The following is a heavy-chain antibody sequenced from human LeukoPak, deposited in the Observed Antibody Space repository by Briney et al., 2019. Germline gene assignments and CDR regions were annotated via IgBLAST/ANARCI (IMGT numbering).Heavy chain of an antibody. D-gene: IGHD1-26*01. CDR2: ISSSSNYI. CDR1: GFTLTGYG. Sequence: PGRSLRLSCAASGFTLTGYGMNWVRQAPGKGLEWVSSISSSSNYIYYADSVKGRFTISRDNAKKSLYLQMNSLRDEDTAVYYCARDSVVEVLNLDYWGQGTLVTVSS. V-gene: IGHV3-21*01. CDR3: ARDSVVEVLNLDY. J-gene: IGHJ4*02.